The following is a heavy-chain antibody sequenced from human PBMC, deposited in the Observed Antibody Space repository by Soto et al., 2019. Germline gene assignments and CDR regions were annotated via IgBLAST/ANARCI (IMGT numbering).Heavy chain of an antibody. CDR3: ARDIYSYGSVGTPDI. D-gene: IGHD3-16*01. CDR2: ISGDGNRQ. V-gene: IGHV3-30-3*01. J-gene: IGHJ3*02. Sequence: QVQLVESGGGVVQPGRSLRLSCVASGFTFSNQAMHWVRQAPGKGLDWAAVISGDGNRQYYADSVKGRFTISRDNSKNTLYLQMNSLRVEDSAVYYCARDIYSYGSVGTPDIWGQGTMVTVSS. CDR1: GFTFSNQA.